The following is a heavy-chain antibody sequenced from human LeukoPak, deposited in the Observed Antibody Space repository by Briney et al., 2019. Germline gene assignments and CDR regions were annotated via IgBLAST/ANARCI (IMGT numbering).Heavy chain of an antibody. J-gene: IGHJ4*02. D-gene: IGHD4-17*01. CDR3: ASGRRGGYGDSYFDF. CDR1: GYTFTNYY. CDR2: IDPNTGDT. V-gene: IGHV1-2*02. Sequence: ASVKVSCKASGYTFTNYYMHWVRQAPGQGLEWMGWIDPNTGDTNYSQNIQGRATMTRDTSIDTAYMEFTSLGSDDTVVYYCASGRRGGYGDSYFDFWGQGTLVSVSS.